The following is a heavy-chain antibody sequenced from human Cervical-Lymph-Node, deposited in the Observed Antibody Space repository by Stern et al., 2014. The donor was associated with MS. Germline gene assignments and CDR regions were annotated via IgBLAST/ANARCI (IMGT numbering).Heavy chain of an antibody. V-gene: IGHV1-8*01. CDR3: ARGKWLLPFYGLDV. Sequence: QVQLVQSGAEVKKPGASVRVSCKASGFMFTNYDFNWVRQAPGQGLEWMGWMNPISGNTGYAQKFQGRVAMTRDTSKNTAYMELSILRSEDTAVYYCARGKWLLPFYGLDVWGQGTTVTVSS. CDR2: MNPISGNT. J-gene: IGHJ6*02. D-gene: IGHD3-22*01. CDR1: GFMFTNYD.